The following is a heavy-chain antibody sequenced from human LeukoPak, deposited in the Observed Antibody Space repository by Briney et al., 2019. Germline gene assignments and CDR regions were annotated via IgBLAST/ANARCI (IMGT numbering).Heavy chain of an antibody. V-gene: IGHV3-48*03. CDR3: AELGITMIGGV. J-gene: IGHJ6*04. Sequence: GGSLRLSCAASGFTFSSYAIHWVRQAPGKGLEWVSYISSSGSTIYYAASVKVRFTISRDNAKNSLYLQMNSLRAEDTAVYYCAELGITMIGGVWGKGTTVTISS. D-gene: IGHD3-10*02. CDR2: ISSSGSTI. CDR1: GFTFSSYA.